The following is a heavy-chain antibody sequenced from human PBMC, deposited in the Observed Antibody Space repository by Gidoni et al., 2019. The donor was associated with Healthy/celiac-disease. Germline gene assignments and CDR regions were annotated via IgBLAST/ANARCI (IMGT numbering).Heavy chain of an antibody. J-gene: IGHJ4*02. CDR2: ISGSGGST. CDR1: GFTFSSYA. D-gene: IGHD4-17*01. V-gene: IGHV3-23*01. Sequence: EVQLLESGGGLVQPGGSLRLSCAASGFTFSSYAMSWVRQAPGKGLEWVSAISGSGGSTYYADSVKGRFTISRDNSKNTLYLQMNSLRAEDTAVYYCAKDGQIYGDPDGGDYFDYWGQGTLVTVSS. CDR3: AKDGQIYGDPDGGDYFDY.